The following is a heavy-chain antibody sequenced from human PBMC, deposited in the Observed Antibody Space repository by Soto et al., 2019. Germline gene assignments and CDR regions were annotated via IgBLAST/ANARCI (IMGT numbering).Heavy chain of an antibody. J-gene: IGHJ4*02. CDR2: IYYRGSA. Sequence: PSETLSLTCTVSGGSITSYYWSWIRQSPGKGLEWIGYIYYRGSANNNPSLKSRVTISIDTSKNQFSLKLTSVTAADTAVYYCARGPYYYDSSGYGDYCGQGPLFTVSS. CDR1: GGSITSYY. CDR3: ARGPYYYDSSGYGDY. V-gene: IGHV4-59*01. D-gene: IGHD3-22*01.